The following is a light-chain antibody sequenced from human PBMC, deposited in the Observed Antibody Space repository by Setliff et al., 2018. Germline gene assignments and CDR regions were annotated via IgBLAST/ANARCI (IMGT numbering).Light chain of an antibody. CDR1: SSDVGAYDY. J-gene: IGLJ1*01. CDR2: DVS. V-gene: IGLV2-14*04. Sequence: SPGQSIAISCTGTSSDVGAYDYVSWYQQHPDRAPKLMIYDVSKRPSGVSNRFSGSKSGNTASLTISGLQPEDEADYYCTSYTSTARVFGTGTKVTVL. CDR3: TSYTSTARV.